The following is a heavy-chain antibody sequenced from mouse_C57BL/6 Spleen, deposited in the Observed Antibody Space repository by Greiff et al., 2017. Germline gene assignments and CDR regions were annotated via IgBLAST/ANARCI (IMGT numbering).Heavy chain of an antibody. CDR2: IYPRSGNT. Sequence: LQESGAELARPGASVKLSCKASGYTFTSYGISWVKQRTGQGLEWIGEIYPRSGNTYYNEKFKGKATLTADKSSSTAYMELRSLTSEDSAVYFCARSYDGYYLGFAYWGQGTLVTVSA. V-gene: IGHV1-81*01. CDR1: GYTFTSYG. J-gene: IGHJ3*01. CDR3: ARSYDGYYLGFAY. D-gene: IGHD2-3*01.